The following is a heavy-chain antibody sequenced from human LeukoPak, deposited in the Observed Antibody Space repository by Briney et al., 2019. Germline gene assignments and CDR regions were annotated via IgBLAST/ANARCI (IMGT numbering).Heavy chain of an antibody. J-gene: IGHJ6*03. CDR2: INPNSGGT. D-gene: IGHD3-10*01. V-gene: IGHV1-2*02. Sequence: ASVKVSCKTSGYTFTSYLISWVRQAPGQGLEWMGWINPNSGGTNYAQKFRGRVTMTRDTSISTAYMELSRLRSDDTAVYYCAREPFGYYYYMDVWGKGTTVTISS. CDR3: AREPFGYYYYMDV. CDR1: GYTFTSYL.